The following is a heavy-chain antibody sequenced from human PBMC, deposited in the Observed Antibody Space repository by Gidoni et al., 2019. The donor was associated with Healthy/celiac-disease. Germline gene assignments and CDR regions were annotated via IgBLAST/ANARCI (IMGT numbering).Heavy chain of an antibody. D-gene: IGHD6-13*01. Sequence: EVQLVETGGGLIQPGWSLRLSCAASGFTVSSNYMSWVRQAPGKGLELVSVIYSGGSTYYADSVKGRFTISRDNSKNTLYLQMNSLRAEDTAVYYCARVAAGTFDYWGQGTLVTVSS. CDR3: ARVAAGTFDY. CDR2: IYSGGST. V-gene: IGHV3-53*02. CDR1: GFTVSSNY. J-gene: IGHJ4*02.